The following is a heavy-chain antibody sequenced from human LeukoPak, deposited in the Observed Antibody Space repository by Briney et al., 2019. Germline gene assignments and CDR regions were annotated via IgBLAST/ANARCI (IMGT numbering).Heavy chain of an antibody. J-gene: IGHJ3*02. CDR3: ARVSGSSWYGAFDI. D-gene: IGHD6-13*01. V-gene: IGHV3-7*01. Sequence: GGSLRLSCAASGFTFSSYWMSWVRQAPGKGLEWVANIKQDGSEKYYVDSVKGRFAISRDNAKNSLYLQMNSLRAEDTAVYYCARVSGSSWYGAFDIWGQGTVVTVSS. CDR1: GFTFSSYW. CDR2: IKQDGSEK.